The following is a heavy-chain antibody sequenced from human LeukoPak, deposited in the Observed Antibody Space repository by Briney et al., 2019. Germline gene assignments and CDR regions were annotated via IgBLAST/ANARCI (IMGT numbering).Heavy chain of an antibody. Sequence: PGGSLRLSCAASGFTVSSKYMSWVRQAPGKGLEWVSVIYGGGDTIYADSVKGRFTISRDIAKNSLYLQMNSLRGEDTALYYCARDLDYWGQGTLVTVSS. J-gene: IGHJ4*02. V-gene: IGHV3-66*01. CDR3: ARDLDY. CDR1: GFTVSSKY. CDR2: IYGGGDT.